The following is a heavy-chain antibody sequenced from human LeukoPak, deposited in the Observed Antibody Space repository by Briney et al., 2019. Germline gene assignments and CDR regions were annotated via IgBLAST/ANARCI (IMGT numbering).Heavy chain of an antibody. D-gene: IGHD3-10*01. CDR1: GGSFSGYY. CDR2: INHSGST. V-gene: IGHV4-34*01. J-gene: IGHJ4*02. CDR3: ARHRNRRTRYGSGSYSERFDY. Sequence: PSETLSLTCAVYGGSFSGYYWSWIRQPPGKGLEWIGEINHSGSTNYNPSLKSRVTLSVDTSKNQFSLKLSSVTAADTAVYYCARHRNRRTRYGSGSYSERFDYWGQGTLVTVSS.